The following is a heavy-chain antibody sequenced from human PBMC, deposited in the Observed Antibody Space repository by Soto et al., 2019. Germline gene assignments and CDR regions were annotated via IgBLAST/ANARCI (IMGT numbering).Heavy chain of an antibody. CDR3: SRELRGYASGSA. CDR1: GISFRKYA. J-gene: IGHJ4*02. D-gene: IGHD3-10*01. V-gene: IGHV3-23*01. CDR2: ISGSGNWT. Sequence: HPGGSLRLSCAAFGISFRKYAMSWVRQAPGKGLEGVADISGSGNWTNYVDSVKGRFTISRDNAKNTVFPQMNSLRAEDTAIYYCSRELRGYASGSAWGQGTLVTVSS.